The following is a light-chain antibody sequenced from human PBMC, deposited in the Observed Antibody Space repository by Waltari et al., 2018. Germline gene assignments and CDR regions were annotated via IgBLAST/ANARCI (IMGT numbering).Light chain of an antibody. V-gene: IGKV1-16*02. CDR2: AAS. Sequence: DIQMTKYPSSLSASLGDKVTITCWASRGINSYFVWFQQKQGNAATSLLYAASSLQSSVPSKFSGSGFGKNVNLILRRLQPEDFATYYRQQYDSYPFNVGGRTKVEI. J-gene: IGKJ4*01. CDR3: QQYDSYPFN. CDR1: RGINSY.